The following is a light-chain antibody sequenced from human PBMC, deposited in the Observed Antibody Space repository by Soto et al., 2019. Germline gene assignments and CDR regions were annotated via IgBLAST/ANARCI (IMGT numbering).Light chain of an antibody. J-gene: IGLJ3*02. Sequence: QLVLTQSPSASASLGASVKLTCTLSSGHSSYAIAWHQQQPEKGPRYLMRLNSDGSHTKGDGIPDRFSGSSSGSERYLTISGLQYEDEADCSCQTWGPGIWVFGGGTKLTVL. CDR1: SGHSSYA. CDR2: LNSDGSH. V-gene: IGLV4-69*01. CDR3: QTWGPGIWV.